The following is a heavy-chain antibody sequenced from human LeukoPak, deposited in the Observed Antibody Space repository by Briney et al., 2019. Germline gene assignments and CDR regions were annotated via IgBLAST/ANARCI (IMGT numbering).Heavy chain of an antibody. CDR1: GYTFTSYG. CDR3: ARDFPNWNYGSGGWFDP. J-gene: IGHJ5*02. Sequence: ASVKVSCKASGYTFTSYGISWVRQAPGQGLEWMGWISAYNGNTNYAQKLQGRVTMTTDTSTSTAYMELRSLRSDDTAVYYCARDFPNWNYGSGGWFDPWGRGTLVTVSS. V-gene: IGHV1-18*01. CDR2: ISAYNGNT. D-gene: IGHD1-7*01.